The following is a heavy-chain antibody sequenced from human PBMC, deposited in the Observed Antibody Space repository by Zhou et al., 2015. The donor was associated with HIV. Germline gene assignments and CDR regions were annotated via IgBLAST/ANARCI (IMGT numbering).Heavy chain of an antibody. CDR2: IIPIFGTA. CDR3: ARDPSLRVFWSGYYDWYFDL. Sequence: QVQLVQSGAEVKKPGSSVKVSCKASGGTFSSYAISWVRQAPGQGLEWMGGIIPIFGTANYAQKFQGRVTITADESTSTAYMELSSLRSEDTAVYYCARDPSLRVFWSGYYDWYFDLWGRGTLVTVSS. J-gene: IGHJ2*01. V-gene: IGHV1-69*01. D-gene: IGHD3-3*01. CDR1: GGTFSSYA.